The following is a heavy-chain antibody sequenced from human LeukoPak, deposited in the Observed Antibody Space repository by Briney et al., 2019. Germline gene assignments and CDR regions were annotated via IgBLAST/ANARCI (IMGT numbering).Heavy chain of an antibody. CDR3: ARIGHSDKMIAY. CDR2: FIPIFGTA. Sequence: SVKVSCKASGGTFSSYAISWVRQAPGQGLEWMGGFIPIFGTANYAQKLQGRVTMTTDTSTSTAYMELRSLRSDDTAVYFCARIGHSDKMIAYWGQGTLVTVSS. D-gene: IGHD3-22*01. CDR1: GGTFSSYA. J-gene: IGHJ4*02. V-gene: IGHV1-69*05.